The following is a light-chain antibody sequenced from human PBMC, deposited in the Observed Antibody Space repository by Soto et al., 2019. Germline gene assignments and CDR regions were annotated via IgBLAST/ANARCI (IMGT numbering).Light chain of an antibody. CDR1: SSNIGSNT. CDR2: SIY. CDR3: AAWDDSLNGDV. Sequence: QSVLTQPPSASGTPGQRVTICCSGSSSNIGSNTVNWYQQLPGTAPKLLIYSIYQRPSGVPDRFSGSKSGTSASLAISRLQSEDEADYYCAAWDDSLNGDVFGNGTKLTVL. V-gene: IGLV1-44*01. J-gene: IGLJ1*01.